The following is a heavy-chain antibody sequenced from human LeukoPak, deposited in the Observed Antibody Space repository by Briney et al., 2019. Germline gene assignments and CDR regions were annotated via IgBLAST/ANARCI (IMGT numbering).Heavy chain of an antibody. CDR1: GFTFSSYA. Sequence: GGSLRLSCAASGFTFSSYAMSWVRQAPGKGLEWVSAISGSGGSTYYADSVKGRFTTSRDNSKNTLYLQMNSLRAEDTAVYYCAKDKRLQPHYFDYWGQGTLVTVSS. CDR2: ISGSGGST. D-gene: IGHD6-25*01. V-gene: IGHV3-23*01. CDR3: AKDKRLQPHYFDY. J-gene: IGHJ4*02.